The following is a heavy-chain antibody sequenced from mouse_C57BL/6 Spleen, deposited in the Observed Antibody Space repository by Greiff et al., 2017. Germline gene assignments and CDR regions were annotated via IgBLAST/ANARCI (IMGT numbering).Heavy chain of an antibody. CDR1: GFNIKDDY. V-gene: IGHV14-4*01. CDR3: TTHFITTVVATRYWYFDV. CDR2: IDPENGDT. J-gene: IGHJ1*03. D-gene: IGHD1-1*01. Sequence: EVKLQESGAELVRPGASVKLSCTASGFNIKDDYMHWVKQRPEQGLEWIGWIDPENGDTEYASKFQGKATITADTSSNTAYLQLSSLTSEDTAVYYCTTHFITTVVATRYWYFDVWGTGTTVTVSS.